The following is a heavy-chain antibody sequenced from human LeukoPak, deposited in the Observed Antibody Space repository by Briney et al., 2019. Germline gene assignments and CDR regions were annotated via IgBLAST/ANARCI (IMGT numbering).Heavy chain of an antibody. CDR2: INTKTGNP. Sequence: ASVKVSCKASGYTFTGHAMNWVRQAPGQGPEWMGYINTKTGNPTYAQGFTGRFVFSLDTSVSTVYLQISSLKPEDTGVYYCAKGGWVAVTGMDSWGQGTLVTVS. J-gene: IGHJ4*02. CDR3: AKGGWVAVTGMDS. CDR1: GYTFTGHA. D-gene: IGHD6-19*01. V-gene: IGHV7-4-1*02.